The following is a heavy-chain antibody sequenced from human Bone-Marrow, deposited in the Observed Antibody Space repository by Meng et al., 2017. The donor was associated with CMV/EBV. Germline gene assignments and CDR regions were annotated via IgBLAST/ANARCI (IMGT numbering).Heavy chain of an antibody. Sequence: ESLKISCAVYGGSFSGYYWSWIRQPPGKGLEWIGEINHSGSTNYNPSLKSRVTISVDTSKNQFSLKLSSVTAADTAVYYCARYCSSTSCSDAFDIWGQGTMVTVSS. CDR2: INHSGST. CDR3: ARYCSSTSCSDAFDI. V-gene: IGHV4-34*01. CDR1: GGSFSGYY. J-gene: IGHJ3*02. D-gene: IGHD2-2*01.